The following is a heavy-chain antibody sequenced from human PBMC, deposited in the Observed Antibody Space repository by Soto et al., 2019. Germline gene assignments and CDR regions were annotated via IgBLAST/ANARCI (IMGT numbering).Heavy chain of an antibody. J-gene: IGHJ4*02. D-gene: IGHD2-2*02. CDR1: GFTFSTYA. Sequence: GGSLRLSCAASGFTFSTYAVSWVRQAPGKGLEWVSAISGSGGSTYYADSAKGRFTISRDNSKNTLFLQMNSLRAEDTAVHYCARGLGYCSSTSCYIWFDYWGQGTLVTVSS. V-gene: IGHV3-23*01. CDR3: ARGLGYCSSTSCYIWFDY. CDR2: ISGSGGST.